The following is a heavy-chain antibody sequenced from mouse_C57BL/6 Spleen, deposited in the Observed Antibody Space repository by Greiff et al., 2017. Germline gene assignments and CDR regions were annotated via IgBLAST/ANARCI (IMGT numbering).Heavy chain of an antibody. CDR3: ARDYYGGGYFDY. CDR2: IDPSDSET. V-gene: IGHV1-52*01. CDR1: GYTFTSYW. D-gene: IGHD1-1*01. Sequence: QVQLQQPGAELVRPGSSVKLSCKASGYTFTSYWMHWVKQRPIQGLEWIGNIDPSDSETHYNQKFKDKATLTVDKSSRTAYMQLSSLTSEDSAVYYWARDYYGGGYFDYWGQGTTLTVSS. J-gene: IGHJ2*01.